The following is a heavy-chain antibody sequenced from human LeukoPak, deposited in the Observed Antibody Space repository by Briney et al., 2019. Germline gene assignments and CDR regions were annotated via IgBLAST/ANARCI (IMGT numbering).Heavy chain of an antibody. V-gene: IGHV4-34*01. J-gene: IGHJ5*02. CDR2: ISHTGLT. D-gene: IGHD1-1*01. CDR3: ARVPDITARPCDT. Sequence: AETLSLTCAVYGGSFSGYYWTLIRQTPGKGLEWIGEISHTGLTGSNPSLKSRVTIFVDSSKKQFSLRMTSVTAADTGVYYCARVPDITARPCDTWGPGTLVTVSS. CDR1: GGSFSGYY.